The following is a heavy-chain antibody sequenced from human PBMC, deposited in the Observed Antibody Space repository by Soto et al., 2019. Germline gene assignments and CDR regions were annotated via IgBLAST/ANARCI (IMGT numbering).Heavy chain of an antibody. CDR2: IKPAIGSA. CDR3: ARGLLVGHETVDY. J-gene: IGHJ4*02. CDR1: GDIFTTYA. V-gene: IGHV1-69*01. D-gene: IGHD1-26*01. Sequence: QVQVVQSGAEVKEPGSSVKVSCKASGDIFTTYAINWVRQAPGQGLVWMGGIKPAIGSANYAPTFQGRLTIPADDLTATAYMDLTSLTSEDTAVYYCARGLLVGHETVDYWGQGTLVTVSS.